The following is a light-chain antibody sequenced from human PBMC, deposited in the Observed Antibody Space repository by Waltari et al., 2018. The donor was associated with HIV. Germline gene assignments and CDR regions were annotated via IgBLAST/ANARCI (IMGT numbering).Light chain of an antibody. CDR2: DVS. J-gene: IGLJ2*01. Sequence: QSALTPPASVSGSPGQSITISCTGTSSDVGGYHSVSWSQQHPGKAPKLMIYDVSKRPSGVSNRFSGSKSGNTASLTISGLQAEDETDYYCSSYTSSSTVVFGGGTKVTVL. V-gene: IGLV2-14*03. CDR1: SSDVGGYHS. CDR3: SSYTSSSTVV.